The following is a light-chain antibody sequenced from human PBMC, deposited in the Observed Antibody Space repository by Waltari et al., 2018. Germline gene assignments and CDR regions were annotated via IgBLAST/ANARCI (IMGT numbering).Light chain of an antibody. CDR3: CSYVGGSRVL. Sequence: QSVPTQPAPVTGSPGKSITISCTGTQDGFWAYHLVHWFQQLPGQAPRLLISEATKRPSGVSYRFSGSKSGNTASLSISDLQAEDEADYYCCSYVGGSRVLFGGGTKLTV. V-gene: IGLV2-23*01. CDR2: EAT. CDR1: DGFWAYHL. J-gene: IGLJ2*01.